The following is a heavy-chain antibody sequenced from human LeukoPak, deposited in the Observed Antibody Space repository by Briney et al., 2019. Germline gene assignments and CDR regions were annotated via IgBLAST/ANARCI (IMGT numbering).Heavy chain of an antibody. Sequence: GGSLRLSCAASGFTISSYYMAWVRQAPGKGLEWVSVIYHSGNTDYADSVKGRFTISRDNSKNTVYLQMSSLRAEDTAVYYCAGVRVTGYSNFAYWGQGTLVTVSS. D-gene: IGHD3-9*01. V-gene: IGHV3-53*01. J-gene: IGHJ4*02. CDR2: IYHSGNT. CDR1: GFTISSYY. CDR3: AGVRVTGYSNFAY.